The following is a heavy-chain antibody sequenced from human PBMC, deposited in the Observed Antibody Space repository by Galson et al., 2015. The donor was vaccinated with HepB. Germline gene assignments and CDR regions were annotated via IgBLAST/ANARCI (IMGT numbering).Heavy chain of an antibody. Sequence: SVKVSCKASGYTFTSYGISWVRQAPGQGLEWMGWISAYNGNTNYAQKLQGRVTMTTDTSTSTAYMELRSLRSDDTAVYYCARDLDIPHLWFGESNGQPYFDYWGQGTLVTVSS. V-gene: IGHV1-18*01. CDR3: ARDLDIPHLWFGESNGQPYFDY. CDR1: GYTFTSYG. D-gene: IGHD3-10*01. CDR2: ISAYNGNT. J-gene: IGHJ4*02.